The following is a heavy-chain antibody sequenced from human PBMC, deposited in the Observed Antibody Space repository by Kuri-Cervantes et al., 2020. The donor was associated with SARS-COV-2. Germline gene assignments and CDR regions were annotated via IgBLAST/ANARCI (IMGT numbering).Heavy chain of an antibody. CDR2: INSDGSST. CDR3: ARDYYDSSGVY. V-gene: IGHV3-74*01. Sequence: GESLKISCAASGFTFSSYRMHWVRQAPGKGLVWVSRINSDGSSTSYADSVKGRFTISRDNAKNTLYLQMNSLRAEDTAAYYCARDYYDSSGVYWSQGTLVTVSS. D-gene: IGHD3-22*01. J-gene: IGHJ4*02. CDR1: GFTFSSYR.